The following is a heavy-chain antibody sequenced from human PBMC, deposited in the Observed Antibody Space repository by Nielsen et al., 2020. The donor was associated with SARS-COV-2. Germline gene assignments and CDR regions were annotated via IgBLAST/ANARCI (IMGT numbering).Heavy chain of an antibody. Sequence: GESLKISCAASGFTFSSLWMSWVRQVPGKGLEWVADIKPDGSEKVYVDSVKGRFTISRDNAKNSLHLQMNSLRAEDTAFYYCARGRRVGTTIFEYWGQGTLVTVSS. CDR1: GFTFSSLW. V-gene: IGHV3-7*03. CDR2: IKPDGSEK. D-gene: IGHD1-14*01. CDR3: ARGRRVGTTIFEY. J-gene: IGHJ4*02.